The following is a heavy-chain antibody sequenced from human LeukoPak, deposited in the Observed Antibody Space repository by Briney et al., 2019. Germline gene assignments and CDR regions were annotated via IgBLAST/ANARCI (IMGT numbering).Heavy chain of an antibody. V-gene: IGHV1-69*04. CDR3: ARDRDGYNTYDY. Sequence: SVKVSCKASGYSFTSYGISWVRQAPGQGLEWMGRIIPIFGIANYAQKFQGRVTITADKSTSTAYMELSSLRSEDTAVYYCARDRDGYNTYDYWGQGTPVTVSS. J-gene: IGHJ4*02. CDR2: IIPIFGIA. D-gene: IGHD5-24*01. CDR1: GYSFTSYG.